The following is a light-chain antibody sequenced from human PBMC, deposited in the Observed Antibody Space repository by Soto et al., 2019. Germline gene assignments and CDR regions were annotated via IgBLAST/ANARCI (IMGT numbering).Light chain of an antibody. V-gene: IGKV1-39*01. CDR2: AAS. J-gene: IGKJ1*01. Sequence: DIQMTQSPSSLSASVGDRVTINCRASQSISSYLNWYQQKPGKAPKLLIYAASSLQSGVPSRFSGSGSGTDFTLTISSLQPEDFATYYCQQSYSTPPFGQGTKVDIK. CDR1: QSISSY. CDR3: QQSYSTPP.